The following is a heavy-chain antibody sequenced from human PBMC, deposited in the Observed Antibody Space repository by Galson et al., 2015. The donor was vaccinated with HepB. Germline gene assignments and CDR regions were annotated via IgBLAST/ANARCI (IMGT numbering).Heavy chain of an antibody. V-gene: IGHV3-33*01. CDR1: GFTFRTYA. CDR2: TWYDGNTK. Sequence: SLRLSCAASGFTFRTYAMHWVRQAPGKGPEWVAVTWYDGNTKYYADSVKGRFTISRDNSKNTLYLQMNNLRAEDTAVYYCAREYVVVEPGVIDRDALDTWGQGTMVTVSS. D-gene: IGHD2-2*01. J-gene: IGHJ3*02. CDR3: AREYVVVEPGVIDRDALDT.